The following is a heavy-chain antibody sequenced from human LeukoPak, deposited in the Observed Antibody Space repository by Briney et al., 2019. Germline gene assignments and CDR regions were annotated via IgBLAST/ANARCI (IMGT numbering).Heavy chain of an antibody. D-gene: IGHD4-17*01. J-gene: IGHJ3*02. CDR2: ISGSGGST. CDR1: GFTFSSYA. Sequence: GGSLRLSCAASGFTFSSYAMSWVRQAPGKGLEWVSAISGSGGSTYYADSVKGRFTISRDNSKNTLYLQMHSLRAEDTAVYYCALMHGDYAYAFDIWGQGTMVTVSS. CDR3: ALMHGDYAYAFDI. V-gene: IGHV3-23*01.